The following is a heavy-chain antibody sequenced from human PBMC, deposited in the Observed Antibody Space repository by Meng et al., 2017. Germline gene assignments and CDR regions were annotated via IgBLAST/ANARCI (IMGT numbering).Heavy chain of an antibody. CDR1: GFTFSSYG. Sequence: GGSLRLSCAASGFTFSSYGMHWVRQAPGKGLEWVAVIWYDGSNKYCADSVKGRFTISRDNSKNTLYLQMNSLRAEDTAVYYCARDVVGATNGGYFDYWGQGTLVTVSS. CDR3: ARDVVGATNGGYFDY. V-gene: IGHV3-33*01. J-gene: IGHJ4*02. D-gene: IGHD1-26*01. CDR2: IWYDGSNK.